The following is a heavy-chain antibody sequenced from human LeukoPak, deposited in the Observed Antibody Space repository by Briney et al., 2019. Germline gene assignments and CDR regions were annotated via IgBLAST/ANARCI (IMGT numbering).Heavy chain of an antibody. D-gene: IGHD6-13*01. V-gene: IGHV3-23*01. J-gene: IGHJ4*02. CDR2: IGGSGA. CDR3: AKKLAYGSSWYYFDY. CDR1: GFTFSSHA. Sequence: PGGSLRLSCAASGFTFSSHAMTWVRQAPGKGLEWVSIIGGSGAYYADSMKGRFTISRDLSNNTLYLQMNSLRAEDTAVYYCAKKLAYGSSWYYFDYWGQGTLVTVSS.